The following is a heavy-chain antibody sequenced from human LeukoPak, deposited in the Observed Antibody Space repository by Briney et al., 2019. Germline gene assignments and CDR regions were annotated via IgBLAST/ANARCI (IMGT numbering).Heavy chain of an antibody. Sequence: GASVKVSCKASGYTFTSYYMHWVRQAPGQRLEWMGWINAGNGNTKYSQKFQGRVTITRDTSASTAYMELSSLRSEDTAVYYCARSGFNYYDSSGYPFDYWGQGTLVTVSS. J-gene: IGHJ4*02. CDR3: ARSGFNYYDSSGYPFDY. CDR2: INAGNGNT. D-gene: IGHD3-22*01. V-gene: IGHV1-3*01. CDR1: GYTFTSYY.